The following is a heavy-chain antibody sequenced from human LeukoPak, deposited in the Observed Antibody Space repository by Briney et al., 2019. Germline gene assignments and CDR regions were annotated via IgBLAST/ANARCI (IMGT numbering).Heavy chain of an antibody. Sequence: SETLSLTCTVSGGSISSYYWSWIRQPPGKGLEWIGDIYYSGSTNYNPSLKSRVTISVDTSKNQFSLKLSSVTAADTAVYYCVRDPTSGWYQVVYWGEGGLVTVSS. J-gene: IGHJ4*02. CDR3: VRDPTSGWYQVVY. CDR2: IYYSGST. CDR1: GGSISSYY. D-gene: IGHD6-19*01. V-gene: IGHV4-59*01.